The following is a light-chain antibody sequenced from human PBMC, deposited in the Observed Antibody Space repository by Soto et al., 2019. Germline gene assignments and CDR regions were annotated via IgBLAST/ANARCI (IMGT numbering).Light chain of an antibody. V-gene: IGKV1-33*01. J-gene: IGKJ4*01. CDR1: QDISSY. CDR3: QQYDNLVT. Sequence: DIQMTQSPSSLSAYVGDRVTITCQASQDISSYLNWYQQKPGRAPKLLMSDASNLETGVPSRFSESGSGTDFTLTISSLQPEDIATYYCQQYDNLVTFGGGTHVEMK. CDR2: DAS.